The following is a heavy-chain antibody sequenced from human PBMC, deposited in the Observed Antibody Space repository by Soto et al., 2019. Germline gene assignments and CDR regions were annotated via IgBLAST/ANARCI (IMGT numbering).Heavy chain of an antibody. V-gene: IGHV1-8*01. Sequence: ASVKVSWKASGYTFTSYDINWVRQATGQGLDWMGWMNPNSGNTGYAQKFQGRVTMTRNTSISTAYMELRSLRSDDTAVYYCARRGTVAATRYSWFDPWGQGTLVTVSS. J-gene: IGHJ5*02. CDR3: ARRGTVAATRYSWFDP. CDR2: MNPNSGNT. D-gene: IGHD6-19*01. CDR1: GYTFTSYD.